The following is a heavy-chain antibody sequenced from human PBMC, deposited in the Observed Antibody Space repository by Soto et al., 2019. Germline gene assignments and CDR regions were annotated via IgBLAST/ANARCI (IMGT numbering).Heavy chain of an antibody. CDR1: GGTFSSYT. Sequence: SVKVSCKASGGTFSSYTISWVRQAPGQGLEWMGRIIPILGIANYAQKFQGRVTITADKSTSTVYMELSSLRSEDTAVYYCARDLACSSTSCPGHYYGMDVWGQGTTVTVSS. J-gene: IGHJ6*02. CDR2: IIPILGIA. V-gene: IGHV1-69*04. D-gene: IGHD2-2*01. CDR3: ARDLACSSTSCPGHYYGMDV.